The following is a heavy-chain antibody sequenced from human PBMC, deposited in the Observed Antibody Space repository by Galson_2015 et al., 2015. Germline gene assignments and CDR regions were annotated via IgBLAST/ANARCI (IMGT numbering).Heavy chain of an antibody. CDR2: IYYSGST. CDR3: ARLWFGELYFLGADY. J-gene: IGHJ4*02. V-gene: IGHV4-31*03. Sequence: TLSLTCTVSGGSISSGGYYWSWIRQHPGKGLEWIGYIYYSGSTYYNPSLKSRVTISVDTSKNQFSLKLSSVTAADTAVYYCARLWFGELYFLGADYWGQGTLVTVSS. CDR1: GGSISSGGYY. D-gene: IGHD3-10*01.